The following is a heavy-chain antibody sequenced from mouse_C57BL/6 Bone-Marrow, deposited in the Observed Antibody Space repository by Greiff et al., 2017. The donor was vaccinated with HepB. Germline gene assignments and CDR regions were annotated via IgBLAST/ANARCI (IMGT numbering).Heavy chain of an antibody. CDR3: ARSFYGSTFAY. CDR1: GYTFTSYW. Sequence: QVQLQQSGAELVKPGASVKMSCKASGYTFTSYWITWVKQRPGQGLEWIGDIYPGSGSTNYNEKFKSKATLTVDTSSSTAYMQLSSLTTEDSAVYYCARSFYGSTFAYWGQGTLVTVSA. V-gene: IGHV1-55*01. CDR2: IYPGSGST. D-gene: IGHD1-1*01. J-gene: IGHJ3*01.